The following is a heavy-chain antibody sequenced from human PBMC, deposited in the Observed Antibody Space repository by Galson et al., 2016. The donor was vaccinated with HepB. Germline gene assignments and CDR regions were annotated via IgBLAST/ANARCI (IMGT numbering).Heavy chain of an antibody. V-gene: IGHV1-46*01. J-gene: IGHJ5*02. D-gene: IGHD3-10*01. Sequence: SCKASGYIFTTYYMYWVRQAPGQGFEWMGYINPGGGSTRYINPAGGSTRYAQKFQGRVTMTRDTSTSTVYLEVSSRRAEDTAMYYCARDGGRDSWNTYYSGFDRWGQGTPVTVSS. CDR3: ARDGGRDSWNTYYSGFDR. CDR2: INPGGGST. CDR1: GYIFTTYY.